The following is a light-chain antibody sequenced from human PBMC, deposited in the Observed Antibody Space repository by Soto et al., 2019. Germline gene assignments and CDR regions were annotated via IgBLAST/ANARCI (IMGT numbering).Light chain of an antibody. CDR3: QQYSSWSPIT. J-gene: IGKJ5*01. CDR2: GAS. CDR1: QNISRS. V-gene: IGKV3-15*01. Sequence: IVMTQSPVTLSVSPGERATLSCRASQNISRSLAWYQQKPGQGPSLLIYGASTRATGIPARFSGSGSGTEFTLTISSLQSEDFAVYYCQQYSSWSPITFGQGTRLEIK.